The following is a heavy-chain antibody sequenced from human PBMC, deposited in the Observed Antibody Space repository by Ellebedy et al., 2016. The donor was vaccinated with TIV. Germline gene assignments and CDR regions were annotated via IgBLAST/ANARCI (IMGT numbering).Heavy chain of an antibody. CDR3: ARDGPFCNGGSCYSNYYYGMDV. V-gene: IGHV3-21*01. D-gene: IGHD2-15*01. J-gene: IGHJ6*02. CDR1: GFIFSDYS. Sequence: GESLKISCAASGFIFSDYSMNWVRQAPGKGLEWVSSITSSSSYIYYADSIKGRFPVSRDNAKHSLSLQMNSLRADDTAVYYCARDGPFCNGGSCYSNYYYGMDVWGRGTTVTVS. CDR2: ITSSSSYI.